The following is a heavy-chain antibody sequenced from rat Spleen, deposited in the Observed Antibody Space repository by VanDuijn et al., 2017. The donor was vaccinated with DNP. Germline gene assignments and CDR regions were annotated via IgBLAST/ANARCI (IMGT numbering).Heavy chain of an antibody. J-gene: IGHJ2*01. CDR3: AATGVRD. V-gene: IGHV2-77*01. CDR2: IWGDGST. D-gene: IGHD4-4*01. Sequence: QVQMKETGPGLVQTTQTLSVTCTVSGFSLTSYGVHWVRQAPGKGLEWMGIIWGDGSTNYASALKSRLSISRDRSKSQVFLTMSSLQTDDTAVYYCAATGVRDWGQGVMVTVSS. CDR1: GFSLTSYG.